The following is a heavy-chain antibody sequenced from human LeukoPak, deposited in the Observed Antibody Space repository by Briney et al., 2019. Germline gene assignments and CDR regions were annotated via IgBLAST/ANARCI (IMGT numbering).Heavy chain of an antibody. CDR3: ARGQQWLEAFEH. J-gene: IGHJ4*02. V-gene: IGHV1-18*01. CDR2: INGYKGNT. D-gene: IGHD6-19*01. Sequence: ASVKVSCKASGYTYSSYGISWVRQAPGQGLEWMGWINGYKGNTNYAQKLQGRVTMTTDTSTSTAYMELRSLRSDDTAVYYCARGQQWLEAFEHWGQGTLVTVSS. CDR1: GYTYSSYG.